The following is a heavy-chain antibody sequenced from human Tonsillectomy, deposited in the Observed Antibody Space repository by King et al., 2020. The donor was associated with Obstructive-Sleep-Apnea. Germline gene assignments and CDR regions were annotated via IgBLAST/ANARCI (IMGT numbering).Heavy chain of an antibody. J-gene: IGHJ4*02. D-gene: IGHD4-11*01. CDR1: GFTFSSYS. CDR2: ISSSSSYI. V-gene: IGHV3-21*01. Sequence: VQLVESGGGLVKPGGSLRLSCAASGFTFSSYSMNWVRQAPGKGLEWVSSISSSSSYIYYADSVKGRFTISRDNAKNSLYLQMNSLRAEDTAVYYCARGAVTTNFYGYWGQGTLVTVSS. CDR3: ARGAVTTNFYGY.